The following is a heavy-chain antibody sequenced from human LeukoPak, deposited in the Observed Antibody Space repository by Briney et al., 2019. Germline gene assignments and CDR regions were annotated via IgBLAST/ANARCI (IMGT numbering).Heavy chain of an antibody. Sequence: SGPTLVNPTQTLTLTCTFSGFSLSTSGVGVGWIRQPPGKALEWLALIYWNDDKRYSPSLKSRLTITKDTSKNQVVLTMTNMDPVDTATYYCPNRRHDILTGYLNYFDYWGQGTLVTVSS. CDR2: IYWNDDK. CDR1: GFSLSTSGVG. D-gene: IGHD3-9*01. J-gene: IGHJ4*02. V-gene: IGHV2-5*01. CDR3: PNRRHDILTGYLNYFDY.